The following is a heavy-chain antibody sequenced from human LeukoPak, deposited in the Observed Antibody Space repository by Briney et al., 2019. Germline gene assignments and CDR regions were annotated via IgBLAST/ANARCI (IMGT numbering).Heavy chain of an antibody. CDR1: GYTFTSYY. D-gene: IGHD3-16*01. CDR2: INAGNGNT. J-gene: IGHJ6*02. CDR3: ARVRGNYYGMDV. Sequence: ASVKVSCKASGYTFTSYYMHWVRQAPGQRLEWMGRINAGNGNTKYSQKFQGRVTITRDTSASTAYMELGSLRSEDTAVYYCARVRGNYYGMDVWGQGTTVTVSS. V-gene: IGHV1-3*01.